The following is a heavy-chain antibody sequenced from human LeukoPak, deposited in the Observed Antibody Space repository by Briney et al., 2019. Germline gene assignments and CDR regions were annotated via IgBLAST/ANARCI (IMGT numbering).Heavy chain of an antibody. CDR2: ISYDGSNK. CDR1: GFTFSDYA. J-gene: IGHJ4*02. Sequence: QPGGSLRLSCAASGFTFSDYAMSWVRQAPGKGLEWVAVISYDGSNKYYADSVKGRFTISRDNSKNTLYLQMNSLRAEDTAVYYCAKDKGKWLAWSFDYWGQGTLVTVSS. D-gene: IGHD6-19*01. CDR3: AKDKGKWLAWSFDY. V-gene: IGHV3-30*18.